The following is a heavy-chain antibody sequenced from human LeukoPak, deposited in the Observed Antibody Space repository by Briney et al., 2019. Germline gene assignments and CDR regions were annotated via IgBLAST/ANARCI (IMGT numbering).Heavy chain of an antibody. D-gene: IGHD4-23*01. CDR2: IRYDGSNK. J-gene: IGHJ4*02. CDR1: GFTFSSYG. V-gene: IGHV3-30*02. Sequence: TGGSLRLSCAASGFTFSSYGMHWVRQAPGKGLEWVAFIRYDGSNKYYADSVKGRFTISRDNSKNTLYLQMNSLRAEDTALYYCARVGVDDSGNILKYFFDYWGQGTLVTVSS. CDR3: ARVGVDDSGNILKYFFDY.